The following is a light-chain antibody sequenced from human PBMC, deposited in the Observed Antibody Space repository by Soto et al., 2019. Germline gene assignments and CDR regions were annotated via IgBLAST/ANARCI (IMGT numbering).Light chain of an antibody. J-gene: IGKJ1*01. CDR2: DAA. V-gene: IGKV1-9*01. CDR3: QQLNGYPWT. CDR1: PAIASF. Sequence: IQLTQSPSSLSPSVGYRVTITYRASPAIASFLAWYQQHTGTAPKLLIYDAATLQSGVPSRFRGSRSGTEYTLTIGSLQPEDFATDYCQQLNGYPWTFGQGTQVDIK.